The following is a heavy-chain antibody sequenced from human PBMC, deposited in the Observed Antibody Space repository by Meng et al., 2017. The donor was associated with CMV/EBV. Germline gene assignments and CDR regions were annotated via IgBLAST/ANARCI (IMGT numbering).Heavy chain of an antibody. CDR3: ASRTEYCGGDCHNAFDI. J-gene: IGHJ3*02. CDR1: GYSFTSYW. D-gene: IGHD2-21*01. Sequence: GESLKISCKGSGYSFTSYWIGWVRQMPGKGLEWMGIIYPGDSDTRYSPSFQGQVTISADKSISTAYLQWSSLKASDTATYYCASRTEYCGGDCHNAFDIWGQGTMVTVSS. CDR2: IYPGDSDT. V-gene: IGHV5-51*03.